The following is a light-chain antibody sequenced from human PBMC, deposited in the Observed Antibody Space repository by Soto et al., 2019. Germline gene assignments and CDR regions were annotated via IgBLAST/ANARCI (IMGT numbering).Light chain of an antibody. V-gene: IGKV3-15*01. CDR1: QSVSSN. CDR2: GVS. J-gene: IGKJ1*01. CDR3: QQYNNWPPWT. Sequence: ERIMTQSPATLSVSPWESATLSCRASQSVSSNLAWYQQKPGQAPRLLIYGVSTRATGIPARFSGSGSGTEFTLTISSLQSEDFAVYYCQQYNNWPPWTFGQGTKVDIK.